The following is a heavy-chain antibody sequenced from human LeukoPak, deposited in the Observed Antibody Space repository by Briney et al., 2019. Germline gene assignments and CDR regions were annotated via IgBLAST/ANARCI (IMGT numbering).Heavy chain of an antibody. D-gene: IGHD1-26*01. CDR3: ARDQIVGATIDP. Sequence: ASVKVSCKASGYTFTGFYMHWVRQAPGQGLEWMGWINPNSGDTNYAQKFQGRVTMTRDTSTSTVYMELSSLRSEDTAVYYCARDQIVGATIDPWGQGTLVTVSS. J-gene: IGHJ5*02. CDR2: INPNSGDT. V-gene: IGHV1-2*02. CDR1: GYTFTGFY.